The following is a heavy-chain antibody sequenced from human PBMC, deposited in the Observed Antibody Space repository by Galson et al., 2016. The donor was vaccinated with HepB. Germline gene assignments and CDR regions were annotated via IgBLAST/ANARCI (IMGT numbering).Heavy chain of an antibody. CDR1: GDSIGSYF. Sequence: SETLSLTCTVSGDSIGSYFWSWIRQPPGKGLEWMGYIYYTGNTNYNPSLKSRVTISFDTSKNQVSLKLTSVTASDTAVYFCARDEGREGGFGPWGQGTLVTVSS. CDR3: ARDEGREGGFGP. D-gene: IGHD1-26*01. CDR2: IYYTGNT. V-gene: IGHV4-59*01. J-gene: IGHJ5*02.